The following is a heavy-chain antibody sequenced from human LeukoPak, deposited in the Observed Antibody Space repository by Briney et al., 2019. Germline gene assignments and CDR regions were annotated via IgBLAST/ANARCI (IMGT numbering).Heavy chain of an antibody. CDR3: ARRGDGYKLDV. D-gene: IGHD5-24*01. CDR2: IYPGDSDTTDT. V-gene: IGHV5-51*01. Sequence: GQSLKISCKTSGYSFSDSWIAWGRQMPGKGLEWMGIIYPGDSDTTDTRYSPSFQGQVTISADNSISTAYLQWSSLKASDTATYYCARRGDGYKLDVWGKGTTVTVSS. CDR1: GYSFSDSW. J-gene: IGHJ6*04.